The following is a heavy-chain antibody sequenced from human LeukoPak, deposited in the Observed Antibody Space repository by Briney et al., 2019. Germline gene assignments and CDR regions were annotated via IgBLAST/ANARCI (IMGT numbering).Heavy chain of an antibody. CDR2: ISDSGGST. Sequence: GGSLRLSCAASGFTFSSYGMSWVRQAPGKGLEWVSAISDSGGSTYYADSVKGRFTISRDNSKNTLYLQMNSLRAEDTAVYYCAKDGGGKLYYDSSGYPSYFDYWGQGTLVTVSS. V-gene: IGHV3-23*01. D-gene: IGHD3-22*01. J-gene: IGHJ4*02. CDR1: GFTFSSYG. CDR3: AKDGGGKLYYDSSGYPSYFDY.